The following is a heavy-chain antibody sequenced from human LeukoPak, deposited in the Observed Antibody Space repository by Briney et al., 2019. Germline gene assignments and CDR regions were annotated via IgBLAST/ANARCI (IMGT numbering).Heavy chain of an antibody. V-gene: IGHV1-46*01. Sequence: ASVSVFCRASGYTFTSYHMHWVRHAPGQGLEWMGIINPSGGSRNYAQRFRGRVTMTRDMPTGTVYMELSSLRSEDTAVYYCARAQWSYYHYYMDVWGKGATVTVSS. CDR2: INPSGGSR. CDR1: GYTFTSYH. D-gene: IGHD2-8*01. J-gene: IGHJ6*03. CDR3: ARAQWSYYHYYMDV.